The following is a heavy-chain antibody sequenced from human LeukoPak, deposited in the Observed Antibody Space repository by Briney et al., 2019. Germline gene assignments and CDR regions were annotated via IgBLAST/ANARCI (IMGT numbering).Heavy chain of an antibody. CDR2: ISGSGGST. CDR3: AKGSYDFWSGYSPFDY. V-gene: IGHV3-23*01. D-gene: IGHD3-3*01. Sequence: GGSLRLSCAASGFTFSSYVMSWVRQAPGKGLEWVSVISGSGGSTYYADSVKGRFTISRDNSKNTLYLQMNSLRAEDTAVYYCAKGSYDFWSGYSPFDYWGQGTLVTVSS. CDR1: GFTFSSYV. J-gene: IGHJ4*02.